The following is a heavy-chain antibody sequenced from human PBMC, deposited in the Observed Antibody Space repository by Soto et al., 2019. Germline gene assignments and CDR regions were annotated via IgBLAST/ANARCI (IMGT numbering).Heavy chain of an antibody. CDR3: ARDQAGSSGYYFLFGAFDI. Sequence: EASVKVSCKASGYTFTSYAMHWVRQAPGQRLEWMGWINAGNGNTKYSQKFQGRVTITRDTSASTAYMELSSLRSEDTAVYYCARDQAGSSGYYFLFGAFDIWGQGTMVTVSS. CDR2: INAGNGNT. CDR1: GYTFTSYA. J-gene: IGHJ3*02. D-gene: IGHD3-22*01. V-gene: IGHV1-3*01.